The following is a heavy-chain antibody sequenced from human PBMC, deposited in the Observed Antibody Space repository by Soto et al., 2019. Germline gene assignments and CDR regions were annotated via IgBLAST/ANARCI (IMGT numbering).Heavy chain of an antibody. D-gene: IGHD2-2*01. CDR1: GYTFTSYG. CDR2: ISAYNGNT. Sequence: ASVKVSCKASGYTFTSYGISWVRQAPGQGLEWMGWISAYNGNTNYAQKLQGRVTMTTDTSTSTAYMELRSLRSDDTAVYYCATIPAAMLGNWFDPWGQGTLVTVSS. J-gene: IGHJ5*02. CDR3: ATIPAAMLGNWFDP. V-gene: IGHV1-18*01.